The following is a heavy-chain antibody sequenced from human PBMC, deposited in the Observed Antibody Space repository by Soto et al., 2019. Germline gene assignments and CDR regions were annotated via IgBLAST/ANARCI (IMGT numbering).Heavy chain of an antibody. CDR2: IDPNSGGT. D-gene: IGHD2-15*01. Sequence: ASVKVSCKASGYTFTGYYMHWVRQAPGQGLEWMGWIDPNSGGTNYAQKFQGRVTMTRDTSISTAYMELSRLRSDDTAVYYCARSRPCSGGSCYLSWFDYWGQGTLVTVSS. V-gene: IGHV1-2*02. J-gene: IGHJ4*02. CDR1: GYTFTGYY. CDR3: ARSRPCSGGSCYLSWFDY.